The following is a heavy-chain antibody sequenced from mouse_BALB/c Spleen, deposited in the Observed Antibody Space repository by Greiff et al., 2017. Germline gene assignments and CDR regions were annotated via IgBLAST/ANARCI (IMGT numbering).Heavy chain of an antibody. J-gene: IGHJ3*01. Sequence: VQLQQSGPELVKPGASVRISCKASGYTFTSYYIHWVKQRPGQGLEWIGWIYPGNVNTKYNEKFKGKATLTADKSSSTAYMELRSLTSEDSAVYYCARPPHYRYDAWFAYWGQGTLVTVSA. CDR3: ARPPHYRYDAWFAY. CDR1: GYTFTSYY. CDR2: IYPGNVNT. D-gene: IGHD2-14*01. V-gene: IGHV1S56*01.